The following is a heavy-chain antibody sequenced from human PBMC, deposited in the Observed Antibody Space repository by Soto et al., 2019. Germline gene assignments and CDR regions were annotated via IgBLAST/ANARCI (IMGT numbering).Heavy chain of an antibody. CDR3: ARDRYYDSSGYPAYYFDY. CDR2: INPNSGGT. D-gene: IGHD3-22*01. V-gene: IGHV1-2*04. J-gene: IGHJ4*02. CDR1: GYTFTGYY. Sequence: ASVKVSFKASGYTFTGYYMHWLRQAPGQGLEWMGWINPNSGGTNYAQKFQGWVTMTRDTSISTAYMELSRLRSDDTAVYYCARDRYYDSSGYPAYYFDYWGQGTLVTVSS.